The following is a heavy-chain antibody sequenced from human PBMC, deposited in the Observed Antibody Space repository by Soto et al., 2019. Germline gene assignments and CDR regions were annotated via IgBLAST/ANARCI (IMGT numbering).Heavy chain of an antibody. V-gene: IGHV1-69*13. CDR3: ARGGAQWELLPKVFDY. CDR2: VIPIFGTA. D-gene: IGHD1-26*01. Sequence: PVKVSCKASGGTFSSYAISWGRKAPGQGLVWMGGVIPIFGTANSAQKFQGRVTITADESTSTAYMELSSLRSEDTAVYYCARGGAQWELLPKVFDYWGQGTLVTVSS. J-gene: IGHJ4*02. CDR1: GGTFSSYA.